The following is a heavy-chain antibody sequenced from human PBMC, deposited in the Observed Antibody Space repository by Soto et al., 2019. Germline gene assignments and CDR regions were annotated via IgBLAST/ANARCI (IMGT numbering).Heavy chain of an antibody. D-gene: IGHD3-3*01. CDR3: ARARVFGVVVPYYGMDV. CDR1: GYTFTSYY. CDR2: INPSGGST. J-gene: IGHJ6*02. V-gene: IGHV1-46*01. Sequence: GASVKVSCKASGYTFTSYYMHWVRQAPGQGLEWMGIINPSGGSTSYAQKFQGRVTMTRDTSTSTVYMELSSLRSEDTAVYYCARARVFGVVVPYYGMDVWGQGTTVTVSS.